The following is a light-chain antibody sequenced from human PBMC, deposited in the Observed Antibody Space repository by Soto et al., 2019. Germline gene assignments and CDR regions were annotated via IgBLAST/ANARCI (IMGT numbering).Light chain of an antibody. CDR3: QQYGSSPEIS. Sequence: DIVLTQSPGTLSLSPGERATLSCRASQTISDNYLAWYQQKPGQSPRLLISGASIRAPGIPDRFSGSGSETDFTLTISRLEPEDFAFYYCQQYGSSPEISFGPGTKVDI. V-gene: IGKV3-20*01. CDR1: QTISDNY. CDR2: GAS. J-gene: IGKJ3*01.